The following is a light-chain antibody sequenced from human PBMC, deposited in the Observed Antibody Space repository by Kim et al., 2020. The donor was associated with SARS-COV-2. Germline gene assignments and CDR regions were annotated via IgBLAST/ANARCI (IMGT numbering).Light chain of an antibody. CDR3: NSRDSSGNHLGV. V-gene: IGLV3-19*01. Sequence: LGQTVRITCQGDSLRSYYASWYQQKPGQAPVLVIYGKNNRPPGIPDRFSGSSSGNTASLTITGAQAEDEADYYCNSRDSSGNHLGVFGGGTKLTVL. CDR1: SLRSYY. CDR2: GKN. J-gene: IGLJ2*01.